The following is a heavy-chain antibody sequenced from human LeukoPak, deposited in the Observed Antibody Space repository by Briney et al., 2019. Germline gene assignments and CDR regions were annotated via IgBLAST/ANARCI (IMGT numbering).Heavy chain of an antibody. D-gene: IGHD6-13*01. CDR1: GFTVSSNY. J-gene: IGHJ4*02. CDR2: IYSGGST. Sequence: PGGSLRLSCAASGFTVSSNYMSWVRQAPGKGLEWVSVIYSGGSTYYADSVKGRFTISRDNSKNTLYLQMNSLRAEDTAVYYCAKMKPGYSSSWYSLDYWGQGTLVTVSS. CDR3: AKMKPGYSSSWYSLDY. V-gene: IGHV3-53*05.